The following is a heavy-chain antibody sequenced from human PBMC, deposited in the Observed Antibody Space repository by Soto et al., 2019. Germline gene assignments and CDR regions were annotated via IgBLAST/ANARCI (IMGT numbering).Heavy chain of an antibody. V-gene: IGHV3-23*01. D-gene: IGHD3-10*01. CDR3: AKGSWFGEIFNC. CDR2: ISGSGGST. CDR1: GFTFSSYA. Sequence: EVQLLESGGGLVQPGGSLRLSWAASGFTFSSYAMSWVRQAPGNGLEWVSAISGSGGSTYYADSEKGRFTISRENPKHTIYLQMNSLRAEDTAVHYCAKGSWFGEIFNCWGQGTLVTVCS. J-gene: IGHJ4*02.